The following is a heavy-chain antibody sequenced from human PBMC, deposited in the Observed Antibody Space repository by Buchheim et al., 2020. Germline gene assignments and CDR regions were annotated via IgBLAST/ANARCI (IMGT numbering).Heavy chain of an antibody. CDR1: GGSISHFF. D-gene: IGHD3-10*01. CDR2: MHYSGSS. CDR3: ARDFRGPLDY. J-gene: IGHJ4*02. V-gene: IGHV4-4*07. Sequence: QVQPQESGPGLVRPSETLSLTCTVSGGSISHFFWNWVRQPAGKGLEWIGRMHYSGSSDYNPSLKSRVTMSIDTSKNQFSLTLTSVTAADAAIYYCARDFRGPLDYWGPGT.